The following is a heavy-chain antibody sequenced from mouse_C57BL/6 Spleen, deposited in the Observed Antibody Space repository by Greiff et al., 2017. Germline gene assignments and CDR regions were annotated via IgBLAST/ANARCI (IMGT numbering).Heavy chain of an antibody. J-gene: IGHJ4*01. D-gene: IGHD2-1*01. CDR3: ATIYYGNYMDY. Sequence: VQLHQSGAELVRPGTSVKVSCKASGYAFTNYLIEWVKQRPGQGLEWIGVINPGSGGTNYNEKFKGKATLTADKSSSTAYMQLSSLTSADSAVYFCATIYYGNYMDYWGQGTSVTVSS. CDR2: INPGSGGT. V-gene: IGHV1-54*01. CDR1: GYAFTNYL.